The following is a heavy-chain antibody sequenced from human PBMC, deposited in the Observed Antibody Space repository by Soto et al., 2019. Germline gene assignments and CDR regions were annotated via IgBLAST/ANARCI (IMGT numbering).Heavy chain of an antibody. Sequence: SETLSLTFAVYGGSFSGYYWSWIRQPPGKWLKWIGEINHSGSINYNPSLKSRVTISVATSKNQFSLKLSSVTAADTAVYYCASDFWSGSYYYGMDVWGQGTTVT. CDR1: GGSFSGYY. J-gene: IGHJ6*02. V-gene: IGHV4-34*01. D-gene: IGHD3-3*01. CDR3: ASDFWSGSYYYGMDV. CDR2: INHSGSI.